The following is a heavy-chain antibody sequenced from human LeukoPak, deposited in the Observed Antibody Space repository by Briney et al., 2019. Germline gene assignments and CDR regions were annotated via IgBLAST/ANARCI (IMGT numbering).Heavy chain of an antibody. J-gene: IGHJ5*02. V-gene: IGHV4-39*01. D-gene: IGHD3-10*01. CDR3: ARHEVAGDWFDP. CDR2: IYYSGST. Sequence: SETLSLTCTVSGGSISRSSYYWGWIRQPPGKGLEWIGSIYYSGSTYYNPSLKSRVTISVDTSKNQFSLKLSSVTAADTAVYYCARHEVAGDWFDPWGQGTLVTVSS. CDR1: GGSISRSSYY.